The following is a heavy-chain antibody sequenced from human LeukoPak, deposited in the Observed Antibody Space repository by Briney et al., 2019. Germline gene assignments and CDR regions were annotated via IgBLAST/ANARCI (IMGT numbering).Heavy chain of an antibody. CDR1: GGTFSSYA. CDR2: INPILGIA. J-gene: IGHJ6*02. CDR3: AQSIKGYYDSSGYGVYGMDV. D-gene: IGHD3-22*01. V-gene: IGHV1-69*04. Sequence: SVKVSCKASGGTFSSYAISWVRQAPGQGLEWMGRINPILGIANYAQKFQGRVTITADKSTSTAYMELSSLRSEDTAVYYCAQSIKGYYDSSGYGVYGMDVWGQGTTVTVSS.